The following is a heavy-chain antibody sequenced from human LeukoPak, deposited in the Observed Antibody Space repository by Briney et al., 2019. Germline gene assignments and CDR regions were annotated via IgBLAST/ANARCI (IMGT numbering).Heavy chain of an antibody. Sequence: PGGSLRLSCAASGFTFSSYAMSWVRQAPGKGLEWVSAISGSGGSTYYADSVKGRFTISRDNSKNTLYLQMNSLRAEDTAVYYCAKSVGIQLWLRGYFDYWGQGTLVTVSS. CDR2: ISGSGGST. V-gene: IGHV3-23*01. J-gene: IGHJ4*02. CDR3: AKSVGIQLWLRGYFDY. D-gene: IGHD5-18*01. CDR1: GFTFSSYA.